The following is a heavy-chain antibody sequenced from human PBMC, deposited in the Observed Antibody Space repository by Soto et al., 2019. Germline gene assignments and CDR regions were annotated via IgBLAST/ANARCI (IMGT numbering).Heavy chain of an antibody. CDR1: GGSFSGYY. V-gene: IGHV4-34*01. CDR3: ARGLGYDFWSRNRWFDP. Sequence: SETLSLICAVYGGSFSGYYWSWIRQPPGKGLEWIGEINHSGSTNYNPSLKSRVTISVDTSKNQFSLKLSSVTAADTAVYYCARGLGYDFWSRNRWFDPWGQGTLVTVSS. CDR2: INHSGST. J-gene: IGHJ5*02. D-gene: IGHD3-3*01.